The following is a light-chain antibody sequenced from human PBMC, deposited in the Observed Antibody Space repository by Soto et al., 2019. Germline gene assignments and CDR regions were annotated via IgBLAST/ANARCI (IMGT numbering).Light chain of an antibody. V-gene: IGKV3-15*01. CDR2: GLS. Sequence: EIVMTQSPATLSLSPGERATLFCRASQRITTVAWYQQKPGQAPRLLIYGLSIRAPGVPARFSVSGSGTEFTLTISSLQSEDFTVYSCLQYHNLWAFGQGTKVDIK. CDR1: QRITT. CDR3: LQYHNLWA. J-gene: IGKJ1*01.